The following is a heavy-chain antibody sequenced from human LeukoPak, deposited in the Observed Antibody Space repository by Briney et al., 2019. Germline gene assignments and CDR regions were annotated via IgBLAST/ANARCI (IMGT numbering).Heavy chain of an antibody. V-gene: IGHV4-59*01. CDR3: ARSVVSVFAFDP. CDR2: IYYSGST. Sequence: SETLSLTCTVSGGSISSYYWSWIRQPPGKGLEWIGYIYYSGSTNYNPSLKSRVTISVDTSKSQFSLKLSSVTAADTAVYYCARSVVSVFAFDPWGQGTLVTVSS. D-gene: IGHD2-15*01. J-gene: IGHJ5*02. CDR1: GGSISSYY.